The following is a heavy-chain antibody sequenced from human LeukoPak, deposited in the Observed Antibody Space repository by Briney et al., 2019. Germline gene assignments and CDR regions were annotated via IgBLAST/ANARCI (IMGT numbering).Heavy chain of an antibody. D-gene: IGHD2-21*02. Sequence: QTGGSLRLSCAASGFTFSNYAMNWVRQAPGKRLEWVSYISSSGSTIYYADSVKGRFTISRDNAKNSLYLQMNSLRAEDTAVYYCAREPVTAIPGYYYYYMDVWSKGTTVTISS. CDR2: ISSSGSTI. CDR1: GFTFSNYA. V-gene: IGHV3-48*03. J-gene: IGHJ6*03. CDR3: AREPVTAIPGYYYYYMDV.